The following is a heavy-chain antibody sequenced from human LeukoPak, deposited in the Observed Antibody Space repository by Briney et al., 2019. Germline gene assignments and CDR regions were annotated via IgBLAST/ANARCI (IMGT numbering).Heavy chain of an antibody. CDR1: GDSISTNHW. J-gene: IGHJ6*02. CDR2: IYHSGST. CDR3: ATDGSDYYYGMDV. V-gene: IGHV4-4*02. Sequence: SGTLSLTCAVSGDSISTNHWWSWVRQPPGKGLEWIGEIYHSGSTNYNPSLKSRVTISVDKSKNQFSLKLSSVTAADTAVYYCATDGSDYYYGMDVWGQGTTVTVSS. D-gene: IGHD2-15*01.